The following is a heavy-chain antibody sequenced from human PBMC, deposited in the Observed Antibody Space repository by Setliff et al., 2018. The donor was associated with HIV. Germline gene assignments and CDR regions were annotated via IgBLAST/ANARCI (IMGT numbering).Heavy chain of an antibody. CDR3: ARRGESTGSWFSSWYSYDMDV. Sequence: SETLSLTCTVSGGTISSSDYYWGWIRQPPGKGLEWIGSIYYSGTTYYNPSLKSRVTISVDTSKNQFSLKLSSVTAADTAVYYCARRGESTGSWFSSWYSYDMDVWGQGTTVTVS. J-gene: IGHJ6*02. CDR2: IYYSGTT. CDR1: GGTISSSDYY. D-gene: IGHD2-15*01. V-gene: IGHV4-39*01.